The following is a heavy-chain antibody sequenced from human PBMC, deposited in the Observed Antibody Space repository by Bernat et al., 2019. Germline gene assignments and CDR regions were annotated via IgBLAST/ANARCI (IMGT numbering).Heavy chain of an antibody. Sequence: VQLVESGGGLVQPGGSLRLSCAASGFTFSGYWMGWVRQAPGKGLEWVAVISYDGSNKYYADSVKGRFTISRDNSKNTLYLQMNSLRAEDTAVYYCARDDSYGPYNWFDPWGQGTLVTVSS. CDR2: ISYDGSNK. CDR1: GFTFSGYW. J-gene: IGHJ5*02. CDR3: ARDDSYGPYNWFDP. V-gene: IGHV3-30-3*01. D-gene: IGHD5-18*01.